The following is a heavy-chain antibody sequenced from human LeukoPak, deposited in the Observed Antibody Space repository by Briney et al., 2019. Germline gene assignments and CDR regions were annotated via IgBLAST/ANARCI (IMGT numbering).Heavy chain of an antibody. CDR3: ARVNRGPYFDWLGPDYYYYMDV. D-gene: IGHD3-9*01. CDR2: IIPIFGTA. V-gene: IGHV1-69*05. Sequence: SVKVSCKASGYTFTGYYMHWVRQAPGQGLEWMGGIIPIFGTANYAQKFQGRVTITTDESTSTAYMELSSLRSEDTAVYYCARVNRGPYFDWLGPDYYYYMDVWGKGTTVTVSS. J-gene: IGHJ6*03. CDR1: GYTFTGYY.